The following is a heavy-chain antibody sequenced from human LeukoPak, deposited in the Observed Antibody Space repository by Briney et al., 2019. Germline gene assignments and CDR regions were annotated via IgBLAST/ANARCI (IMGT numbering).Heavy chain of an antibody. D-gene: IGHD6-19*01. J-gene: IGHJ4*02. V-gene: IGHV4-59*08. Sequence: SETLSLTCTVSGGSISSYYWSWIRQPPGKGLEWIGYIYYSGSTNYNPSLKSRVTISVDTSKNQFSLKLSSVSAADTAVYYCARSPMYSSGWYFDYWGQGTLVTVSS. CDR3: ARSPMYSSGWYFDY. CDR1: GGSISSYY. CDR2: IYYSGST.